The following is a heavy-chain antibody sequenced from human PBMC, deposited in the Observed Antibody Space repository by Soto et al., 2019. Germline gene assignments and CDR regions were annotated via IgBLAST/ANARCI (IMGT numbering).Heavy chain of an antibody. J-gene: IGHJ5*02. V-gene: IGHV1-69*02. Sequence: VKVSCKACGGTFSSYTISWVRQAPGQGLEWMGRIIPILGIANYAQKFQGRVTITADKSTSTAYMELSSLRSEDTAVYYCARGLLHPPNSFDPPGQGTLLTVSS. CDR1: GGTFSSYT. CDR2: IIPILGIA. CDR3: ARGLLHPPNSFDP.